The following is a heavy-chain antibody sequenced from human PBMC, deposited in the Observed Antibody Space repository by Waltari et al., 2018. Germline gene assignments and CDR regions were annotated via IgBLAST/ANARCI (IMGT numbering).Heavy chain of an antibody. J-gene: IGHJ4*02. Sequence: QVQLQESGPGLVRPSGTLSLTCVVSGASINSAHCWGWVRQPPGKGLEWIGQIYHSGKTNYNPSLKSRVTISVDRPKNQFSLKLTSVTAADTAVYYCARRTSWSLYYFDYWGQGSLVTVSS. CDR2: IYHSGKT. D-gene: IGHD6-13*01. V-gene: IGHV4-4*02. CDR1: GASINSAHC. CDR3: ARRTSWSLYYFDY.